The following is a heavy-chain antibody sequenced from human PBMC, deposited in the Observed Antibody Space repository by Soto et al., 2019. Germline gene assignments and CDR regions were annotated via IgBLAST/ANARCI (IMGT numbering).Heavy chain of an antibody. CDR3: ARLLWFGESSVFWFDP. Sequence: QVTLKESGPVLVNPTETLTLTCTVSGFSLSNARMGVSWIRQPPGKALEWLAHIFSNDEKSYSTSLKSRLTSSKDTSKSQVVLTITNMDPVDTATYYCARLLWFGESSVFWFDPWGQGTLVTVSS. J-gene: IGHJ5*02. V-gene: IGHV2-26*01. D-gene: IGHD3-10*01. CDR1: GFSLSNARMG. CDR2: IFSNDEK.